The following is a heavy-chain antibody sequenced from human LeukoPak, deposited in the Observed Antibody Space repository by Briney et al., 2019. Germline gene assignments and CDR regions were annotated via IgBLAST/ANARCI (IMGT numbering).Heavy chain of an antibody. D-gene: IGHD2-2*01. CDR2: IYYSGST. CDR1: GGSISSGGYY. J-gene: IGHJ5*02. Sequence: SQTLSLTCTVSGGSISSGGYYWSWIRQHPGKGLEWIGNIYYSGSTYYNPSLKSRVTISVDTSKNQFSLKLSSVTAADTAVYYCARSLYCSSTSCFWFDPWGQGTLVTVSS. CDR3: ARSLYCSSTSCFWFDP. V-gene: IGHV4-31*03.